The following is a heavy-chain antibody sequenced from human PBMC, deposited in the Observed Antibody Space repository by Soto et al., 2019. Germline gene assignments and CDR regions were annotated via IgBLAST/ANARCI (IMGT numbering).Heavy chain of an antibody. D-gene: IGHD3-10*01. CDR1: GGSISSGGYY. CDR2: IYYSGST. CDR3: ARVFGFGGMDV. V-gene: IGHV4-31*03. Sequence: SETLSLTCTVSGGSISSGGYYWSWIRQHPGKGLEWIGYIYYSGSTYYDPSLKSRVTISVDTSKNQFSLKLSSVTAADTAVYYCARVFGFGGMDVWGQGTTVTVSS. J-gene: IGHJ6*02.